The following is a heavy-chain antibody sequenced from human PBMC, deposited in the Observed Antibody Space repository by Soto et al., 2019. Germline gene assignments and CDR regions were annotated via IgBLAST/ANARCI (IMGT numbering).Heavy chain of an antibody. CDR1: GYSFTSYW. D-gene: IGHD2-21*02. CDR2: IDPSDSYT. J-gene: IGHJ6*02. Sequence: GESLKISGKGSGYSFTSYWISWVRQMPGKGLEWMGRIDPSDSYTNYSPSFQGHVTISADKSVSTAYLQWSSLKASDTAMYYCARSCYSCYYGMDVWGQGTTVTVSS. V-gene: IGHV5-10-1*01. CDR3: ARSCYSCYYGMDV.